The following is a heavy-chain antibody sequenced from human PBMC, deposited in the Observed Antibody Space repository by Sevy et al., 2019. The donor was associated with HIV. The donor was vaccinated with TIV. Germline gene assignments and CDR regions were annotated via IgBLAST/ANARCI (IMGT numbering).Heavy chain of an antibody. CDR2: ISSSSSYI. J-gene: IGHJ4*02. D-gene: IGHD6-6*01. CDR3: ARDGEQLAYFDY. V-gene: IGHV3-21*01. CDR1: GFTFSRYS. Sequence: GGSLRLSCAASGFTFSRYSMNWVRQAPGKGLEWVSSISSSSSYIYYADSVKGRFTISRDNAKNSLYLQMNSLRAEDTAVYYCARDGEQLAYFDYWGQGTLVTVSS.